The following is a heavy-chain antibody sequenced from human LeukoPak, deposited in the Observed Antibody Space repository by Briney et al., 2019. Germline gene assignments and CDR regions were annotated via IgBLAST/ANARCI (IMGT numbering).Heavy chain of an antibody. D-gene: IGHD3-10*01. CDR3: ARAPSPHKYYYGSGSYSPPDY. V-gene: IGHV1-2*04. CDR2: INPNSGGT. CDR1: GYTFTGYY. J-gene: IGHJ4*02. Sequence: ASVKVSCKASGYTFTGYYMHWVRQAPGQGLEWMGWINPNSGGTNYAQKFQGWVTMTRDTSISTAYMELSRLRSDDTAVYYCARAPSPHKYYYGSGSYSPPDYWGQGTLVTVSS.